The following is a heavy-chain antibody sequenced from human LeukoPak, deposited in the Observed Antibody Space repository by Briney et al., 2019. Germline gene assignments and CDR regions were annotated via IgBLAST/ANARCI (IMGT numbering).Heavy chain of an antibody. J-gene: IGHJ3*02. Sequence: SVKVSCKASGGTFSSYAISWVRQAPGQGLEWMGGIIPIFGTANYAQEFQGRVTITADESTSTAYMELSRLRSDDTAVYYCARDRYSIVVVPTAGAFDIWGQGTMVTVSS. D-gene: IGHD2-2*01. CDR3: ARDRYSIVVVPTAGAFDI. CDR1: GGTFSSYA. CDR2: IIPIFGTA. V-gene: IGHV1-69*01.